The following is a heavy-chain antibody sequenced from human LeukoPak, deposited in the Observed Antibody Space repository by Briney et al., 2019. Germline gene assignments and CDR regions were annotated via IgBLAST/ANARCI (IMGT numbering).Heavy chain of an antibody. V-gene: IGHV1-18*01. J-gene: IGHJ5*02. CDR1: GYTFTSYG. CDR3: ARGPPYNWNYRWFDP. CDR2: ISAYNGST. Sequence: ASVKVSCKASGYTFTSYGISWVRQAPGQGLEWMGWISAYNGSTNYAQKLQGRVTMTRDTSTSTVYMELSSLRSEDTAVYYCARGPPYNWNYRWFDPWGQGTLVTVSS. D-gene: IGHD1-7*01.